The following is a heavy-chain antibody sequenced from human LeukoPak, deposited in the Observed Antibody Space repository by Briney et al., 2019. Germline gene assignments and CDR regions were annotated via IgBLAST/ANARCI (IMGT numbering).Heavy chain of an antibody. V-gene: IGHV3-53*01. J-gene: IGHJ4*02. CDR2: IYSGGST. CDR3: ARLATYYYDSSGPTPDY. D-gene: IGHD3-22*01. Sequence: GGSLRLSCAASGFTVSSNYISWVRQAPGKGLEWVSVIYSGGSTYYADSVKGRFTISRDNSKNTLYLQMNSLRAEDTAVYYCARLATYYYDSSGPTPDYWGQGTLVTVSS. CDR1: GFTVSSNY.